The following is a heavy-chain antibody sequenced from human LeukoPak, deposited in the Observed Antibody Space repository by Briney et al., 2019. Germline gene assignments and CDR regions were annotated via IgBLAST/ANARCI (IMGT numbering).Heavy chain of an antibody. CDR2: INHSGST. D-gene: IGHD2-15*01. Sequence: SETLSLTCAVYGGSFSGYYWSWIRQPPGKRLEWIGEINHSGSTNYNPSLKSRVTISVDTSKNQFSLKLSAVTAADTAVYYCARGGPLQNIVVVVAATQNWFDPWGQGTLVTVSS. CDR3: ARGGPLQNIVVVVAATQNWFDP. CDR1: GGSFSGYY. J-gene: IGHJ5*02. V-gene: IGHV4-34*01.